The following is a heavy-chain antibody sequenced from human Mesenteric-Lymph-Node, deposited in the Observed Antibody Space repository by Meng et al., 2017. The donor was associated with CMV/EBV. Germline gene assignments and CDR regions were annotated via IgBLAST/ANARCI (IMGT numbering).Heavy chain of an antibody. J-gene: IGHJ6*02. CDR1: GFTFSSYG. D-gene: IGHD6-6*01. CDR2: IRYDGSNK. Sequence: GGSLRLSCAASGFTFSSYGMHWVRQAPGKGLEWVAFIRYDGSNKYYADSVKGRFTISRDNSKNTLYLQMNSLRAEDTAVYYCARGGLYSSSSGYYYYGMDVWGQGTTVTVSS. V-gene: IGHV3-30*02. CDR3: ARGGLYSSSSGYYYYGMDV.